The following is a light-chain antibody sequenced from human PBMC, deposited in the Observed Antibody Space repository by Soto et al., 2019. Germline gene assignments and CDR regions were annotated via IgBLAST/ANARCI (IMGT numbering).Light chain of an antibody. J-gene: IGKJ4*01. CDR3: QQYNSFPLN. V-gene: IGKV1-8*01. CDR2: AAX. Sequence: AIRMTQSPSSLSASPGDRVTITCRACQGISSYLAWYQQKPGKSPELLIXAAXTLQSGVPSRFSGSGSGTDFTITISSLQSEDFAVYYCQQYNSFPLNFGGGTKVDIK. CDR1: QGISSY.